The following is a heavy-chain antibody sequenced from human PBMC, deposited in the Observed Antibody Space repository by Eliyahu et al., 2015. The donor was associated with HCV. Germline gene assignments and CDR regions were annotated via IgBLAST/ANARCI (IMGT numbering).Heavy chain of an antibody. CDR3: ARTPLYYSGGGNCFDP. J-gene: IGHJ5*02. D-gene: IGHD2/OR15-2a*01. CDR2: ISSTSAYI. Sequence: EVHLVESGGGLVKPGGSLRLSCAASGFTFSSYTMSWVRQAPGKGLEWVSSISSTSAYIYYADSLKGRFTISRDNAQNSLYLQMNSLRAEDTAVYFCARTPLYYSGGGNCFDPWGQGTLVTVSS. CDR1: GFTFSSYT. V-gene: IGHV3-21*01.